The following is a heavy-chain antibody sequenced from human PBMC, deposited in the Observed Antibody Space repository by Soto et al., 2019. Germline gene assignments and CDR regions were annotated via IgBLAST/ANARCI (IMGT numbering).Heavy chain of an antibody. D-gene: IGHD2-2*01. V-gene: IGHV1-24*01. J-gene: IGHJ5*02. CDR1: GYTLTELS. CDR2: FDPEDGET. CDR3: ATLTSYCSSTSCQNWFDP. Sequence: ASVKVSCKVSGYTLTELSMHWVRQAPGKGLEWMGGFDPEDGETIYAQKFQGRVTMTEDTSTDTAYMVLSSLRSEDTAVYYCATLTSYCSSTSCQNWFDPWGQGTLATVSS.